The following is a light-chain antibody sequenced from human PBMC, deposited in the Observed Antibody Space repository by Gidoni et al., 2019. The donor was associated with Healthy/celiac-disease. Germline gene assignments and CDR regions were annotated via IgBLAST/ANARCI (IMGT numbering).Light chain of an antibody. Sequence: IYMSQSPSSLSASVGVRLTSTCRSSKRISSYLNWYQQKPGRAPKLLIYAASSLQSGGASRISGSGAGTDYTPTISSLQPEDFATYYCQQSYSTPRTFGQGTKVEIK. J-gene: IGKJ1*01. CDR3: QQSYSTPRT. CDR1: KRISSY. V-gene: IGKV1-39*01. CDR2: AAS.